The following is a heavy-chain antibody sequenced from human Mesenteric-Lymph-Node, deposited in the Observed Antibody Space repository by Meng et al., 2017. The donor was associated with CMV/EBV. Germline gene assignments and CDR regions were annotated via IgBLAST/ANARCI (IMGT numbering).Heavy chain of an antibody. Sequence: VDLHRWGAGLLKPSETLSVTCADYGGSCSGYYWNWIRQSPEKGLEWIGEINHSGSTTYNPSFTSRIIISVDTSTNQISLNMSSVTAADTAVYYCARGSSYDILTGYFDYWGQGALVTVSS. CDR3: ARGSSYDILTGYFDY. D-gene: IGHD3-9*01. V-gene: IGHV4-34*01. CDR2: INHSGST. J-gene: IGHJ4*02. CDR1: GGSCSGYY.